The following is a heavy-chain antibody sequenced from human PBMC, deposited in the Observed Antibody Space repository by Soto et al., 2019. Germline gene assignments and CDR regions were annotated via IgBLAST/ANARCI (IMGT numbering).Heavy chain of an antibody. V-gene: IGHV1-18*01. CDR3: AKNGQPPYYYYGLDV. CDR1: GYTFTRYG. D-gene: IGHD2-8*01. CDR2: ISGYNGDA. J-gene: IGHJ6*02. Sequence: ASVKVSCKASGYTFTRYGISWVRQAPGQGLEWMGWISGYNGDANFAQSFQGRVSMTIDTSTTTAYMELRTLTPDDTAVYYCAKNGQPPYYYYGLDVWGQGTTVTVSS.